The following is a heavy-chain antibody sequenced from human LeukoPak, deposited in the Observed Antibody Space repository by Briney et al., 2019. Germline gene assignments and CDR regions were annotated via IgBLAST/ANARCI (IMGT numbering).Heavy chain of an antibody. CDR3: AREGALRYFDWLLCWFDP. CDR1: GYTFTGYY. V-gene: IGHV1-2*02. D-gene: IGHD3-9*01. CDR2: INPNSGGT. Sequence: ASVKVSCKASGYTFTGYYMHWVRQAPGQGLEWMGWINPNSGGTNYAQKFQGRVTMTRDTSISTAYMELSRLRSDDTAVYYCAREGALRYFDWLLCWFDPWGQGTLVTVSS. J-gene: IGHJ5*02.